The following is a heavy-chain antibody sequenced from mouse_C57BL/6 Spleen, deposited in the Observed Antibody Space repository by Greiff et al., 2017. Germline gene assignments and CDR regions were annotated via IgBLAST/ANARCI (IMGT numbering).Heavy chain of an antibody. CDR1: GFNFNSYY. D-gene: IGHD6-1*01. Sequence: VQLQQSVAELVKPGASVKISCTASGFNFNSYYMHWVKQRPEKGLEWIGKIDPGNGDTKYNPKFKGKATLPADKSSNTAYLQRSSLTSADSAFYYCAAAGYSALDVWGTGTTVTVSS. CDR3: AAAGYSALDV. V-gene: IGHV14-3*01. J-gene: IGHJ1*03. CDR2: IDPGNGDT.